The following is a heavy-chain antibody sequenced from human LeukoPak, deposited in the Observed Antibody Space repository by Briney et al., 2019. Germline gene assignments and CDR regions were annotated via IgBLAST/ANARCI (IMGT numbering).Heavy chain of an antibody. CDR3: ARVDAVYVLPEQYNWFDP. V-gene: IGHV1-46*01. D-gene: IGHD2-8*01. Sequence: ASVKVSCKASGYTFTSYYMHWVRQAPGQGLEWMGIINPSGGSTSYAQKFQGRVTMTRDMSTSTVYMELSSLRSEDTAVYYCARVDAVYVLPEQYNWFDPWGQGTLVTVSS. CDR1: GYTFTSYY. J-gene: IGHJ5*02. CDR2: INPSGGST.